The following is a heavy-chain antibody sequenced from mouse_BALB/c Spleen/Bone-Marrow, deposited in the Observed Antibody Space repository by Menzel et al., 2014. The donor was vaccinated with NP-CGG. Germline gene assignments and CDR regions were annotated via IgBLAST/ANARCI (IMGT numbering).Heavy chain of an antibody. D-gene: IGHD1-1*01. Sequence: VKLQESGAELVKPGASVKLSCKASGYTFTSYWMHWVKLRPGLGFEWIGEINPSNGGANYNERFKRKATLTVDKSSSTAYMQLSSLTSEDSAGYYCATSYYYAGSRGNSWGQGTTLTVSS. CDR2: INPSNGGA. J-gene: IGHJ2*01. CDR1: GYTFTSYW. V-gene: IGHV1S16*01. CDR3: ATSYYYAGSRGNS.